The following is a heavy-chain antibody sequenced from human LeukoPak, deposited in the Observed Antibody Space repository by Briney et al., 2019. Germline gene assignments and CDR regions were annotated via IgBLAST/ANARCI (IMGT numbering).Heavy chain of an antibody. V-gene: IGHV3-49*04. CDR2: IRNKANGGTT. Sequence: GGSLRLSCTTSGFTFSDYTVSWVRQAPGKGLEWIGFIRNKANGGTTEYAASVKGRFTISRDDSKTIAHLQMSSLKTEDTAVYYCSRFYSSGWASGAFDIWGQGTMVTVSS. CDR1: GFTFSDYT. J-gene: IGHJ3*02. CDR3: SRFYSSGWASGAFDI. D-gene: IGHD3-22*01.